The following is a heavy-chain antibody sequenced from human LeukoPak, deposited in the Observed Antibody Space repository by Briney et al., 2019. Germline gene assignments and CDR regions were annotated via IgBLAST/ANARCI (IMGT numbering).Heavy chain of an antibody. CDR3: ARVFTGNSYYFDY. D-gene: IGHD1-1*01. CDR2: MNPNSGNT. CDR1: GYTFTSYD. J-gene: IGHJ4*02. Sequence: ASVKVSCEASGYTFTSYDINWVRQATGQGLEWMGWMNPNSGNTGYAQKLQGRVTITRNTSISTVYMELSSLRSEDTAVYYCARVFTGNSYYFDYWGQGTLVTVSS. V-gene: IGHV1-8*03.